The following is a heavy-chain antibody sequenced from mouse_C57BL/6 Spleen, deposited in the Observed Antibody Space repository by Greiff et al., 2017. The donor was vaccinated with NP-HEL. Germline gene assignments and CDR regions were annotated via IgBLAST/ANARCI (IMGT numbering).Heavy chain of an antibody. J-gene: IGHJ4*01. Sequence: VQLQQSGPELVKPGASVKISCKASGYSFTGYYMNWVKQSPEKSLEWIGEINPSTGGTTYNQKFKAKATLTVDKSSSTAYMQLKSLTSEDSAVYYCARGDSSGPYAMDYWGQGTSVTVAS. D-gene: IGHD3-2*02. CDR3: ARGDSSGPYAMDY. V-gene: IGHV1-42*01. CDR2: INPSTGGT. CDR1: GYSFTGYY.